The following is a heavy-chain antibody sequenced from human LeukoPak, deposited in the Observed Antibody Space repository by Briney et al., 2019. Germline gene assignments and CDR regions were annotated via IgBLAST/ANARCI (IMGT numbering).Heavy chain of an antibody. J-gene: IGHJ6*02. D-gene: IGHD3-10*01. CDR2: IYYGGST. Sequence: SETLSLTCTVSGTSISTYDWNWIRQPPGKGLEWIGYIYYGGSTNYSPSLKGRVTISVDTSKNQFSLKLSSVTAADTAVYYCARERTYGSGSFYGMDVWGQGTTVTVSS. CDR3: ARERTYGSGSFYGMDV. CDR1: GTSISTYD. V-gene: IGHV4-59*12.